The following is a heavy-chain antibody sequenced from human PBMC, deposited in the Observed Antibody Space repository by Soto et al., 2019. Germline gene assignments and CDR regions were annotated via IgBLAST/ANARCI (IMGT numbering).Heavy chain of an antibody. CDR2: FDPEEGEK. D-gene: IGHD1-7*01. CDR3: ATAPSITGTRYYYDGMDV. CDR1: GYTLTQLS. J-gene: IGHJ6*02. V-gene: IGHV1-24*01. Sequence: ASVKVSCKVSGYTLTQLSMHWVRQAPGKGLEWMGGFDPEEGEKIYAQKFQGRVTMTEDTSTDTAYMELSSLSSEDTAVKYCATAPSITGTRYYYDGMDVWGQGTTVTVSS.